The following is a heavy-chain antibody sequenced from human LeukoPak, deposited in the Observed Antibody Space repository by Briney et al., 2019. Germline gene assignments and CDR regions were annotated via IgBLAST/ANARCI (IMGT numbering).Heavy chain of an antibody. Sequence: ASVKVSCKTSGYILTNYGISWVRQAPGQGLEWMGWISGYDGGTNYAQKLQGRVTMTTDTSTSTTYMELRGLRSDDTAVYYGARVYYDFWSGYSNYDFWGQGTLVTVSS. D-gene: IGHD3-3*01. V-gene: IGHV1-18*01. CDR3: ARVYYDFWSGYSNYDF. CDR1: GYILTNYG. J-gene: IGHJ4*02. CDR2: ISGYDGGT.